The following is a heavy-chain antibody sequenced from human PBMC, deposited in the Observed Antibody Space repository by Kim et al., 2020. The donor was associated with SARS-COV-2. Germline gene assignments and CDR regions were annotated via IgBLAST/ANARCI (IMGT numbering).Heavy chain of an antibody. Sequence: SETLSLTCAVYGGSFSGYYWSWIRQPPGKGLEWIGEINHSGSTNYNPSLKSRVTISVDTSKNQFSLKLSSVTAADTAVYYCERAPPHSSSWSSPFDYWGQGTLVTVSS. CDR2: INHSGST. CDR3: ERAPPHSSSWSSPFDY. J-gene: IGHJ4*02. D-gene: IGHD6-13*01. CDR1: GGSFSGYY. V-gene: IGHV4-34*01.